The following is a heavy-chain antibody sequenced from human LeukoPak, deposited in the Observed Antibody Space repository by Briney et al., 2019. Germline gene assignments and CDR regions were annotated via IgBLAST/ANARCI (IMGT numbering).Heavy chain of an antibody. CDR3: ARGVLRYIDWLLRDYYYYGMDV. CDR2: IYSGGST. V-gene: IGHV3-66*01. D-gene: IGHD3-9*01. CDR1: GFTVSSNY. Sequence: GGSLRLSCAASGFTVSSNYMSWVCQAPGKGLEWVSVIYSGGSTYYADSVKGRFTISRDNSKNTLYLQMNSLRAEDTAVYYCARGVLRYIDWLLRDYYYYGMDVWGQGTTVTVSS. J-gene: IGHJ6*02.